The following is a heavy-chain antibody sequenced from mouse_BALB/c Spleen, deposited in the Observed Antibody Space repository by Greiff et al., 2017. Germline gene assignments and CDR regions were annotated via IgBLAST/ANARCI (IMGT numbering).Heavy chain of an antibody. CDR2: IYPGNGDT. D-gene: IGHD4-1*01. CDR1: GYTFTSYN. J-gene: IGHJ2*01. V-gene: IGHV1-12*01. CDR3: ARAGTRGYYFDY. Sequence: QVQLQQPGAELVKPGASVKMSCKASGYTFTSYNMHWVKQTPGQGLEWIGAIYPGNGDTSYNQKFKGKATLTADKSSSTAYMQLSSLTSEDSAVYYCARAGTRGYYFDYWGQGTTLTVSA.